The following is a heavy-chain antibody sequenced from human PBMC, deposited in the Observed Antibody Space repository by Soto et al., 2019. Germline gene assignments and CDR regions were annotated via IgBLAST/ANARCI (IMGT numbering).Heavy chain of an antibody. V-gene: IGHV3-30*18. D-gene: IGHD6-19*01. CDR1: GLSFSSYG. CDR3: ANVHYTSGWYTIDY. J-gene: IGHJ4*02. Sequence: QVQLVESGGGVVHPGRSLRLSWAASGLSFSSYGMHWVRQAPAKGLEWVAVISYDGSTKFYADSVKGRFTISRDNSKNTLFLQMNSLSAEDTAIYYCANVHYTSGWYTIDYWGQGTLVTVSS. CDR2: ISYDGSTK.